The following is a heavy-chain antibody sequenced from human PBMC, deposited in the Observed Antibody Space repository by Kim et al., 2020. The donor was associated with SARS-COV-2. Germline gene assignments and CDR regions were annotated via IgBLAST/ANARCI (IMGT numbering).Heavy chain of an antibody. CDR1: GASITSANYY. CDR2: IYYSGAP. Sequence: SETLSLTCTVSGASITSANYYWGWIRQQPGKGLEFIGYIYYSGAPYYSPSLNSRVTISRDTSTNTFSLRLTSVTAADTAVYYCAREIDVVGDSDAFVIWG. D-gene: IGHD2-2*01. CDR3: AREIDVVGDSDAFVI. J-gene: IGHJ3*02. V-gene: IGHV4-31*03.